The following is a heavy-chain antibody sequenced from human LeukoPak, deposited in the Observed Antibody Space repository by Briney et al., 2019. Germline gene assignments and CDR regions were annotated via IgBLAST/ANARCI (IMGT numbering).Heavy chain of an antibody. V-gene: IGHV3-30*02. D-gene: IGHD2-15*01. Sequence: GGSLRLSCAASGFSFSNYGMHWVRQAPGKGLEWVALIQSDGSKTYSADSVKGRFAISRDNPRNTLYLQMDRLRPEDTAVYYCAKRYCKSATCRSDMDAWGQGTTVTVS. CDR2: IQSDGSKT. J-gene: IGHJ6*02. CDR1: GFSFSNYG. CDR3: AKRYCKSATCRSDMDA.